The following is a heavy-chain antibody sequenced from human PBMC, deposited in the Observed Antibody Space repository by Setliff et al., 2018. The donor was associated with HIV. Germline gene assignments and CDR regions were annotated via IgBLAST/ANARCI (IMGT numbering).Heavy chain of an antibody. D-gene: IGHD6-19*01. Sequence: GSLRLSCAASGFTFSTYGMSWVRQTPGKGLELVSGITASGPNTYYTDSVKGRFTISSDNSKNTLYLQMNSLGDEDTAVYYFARCFLSSGWLSPFDYWGQGTLVTVAS. V-gene: IGHV3-23*01. CDR1: GFTFSTYG. CDR2: ITASGPNT. J-gene: IGHJ4*02. CDR3: ARCFLSSGWLSPFDY.